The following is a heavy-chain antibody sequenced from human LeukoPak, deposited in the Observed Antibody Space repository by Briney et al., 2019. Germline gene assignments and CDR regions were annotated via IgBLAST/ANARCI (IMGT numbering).Heavy chain of an antibody. Sequence: ASVKVSCKASGYTFTRYYIHWVRQAPGQGLEWMGIIGPSSGGTTYTQRFQCRVSMTRDTSTSTVYMELSSLRSEDTAVYYCARGYSSSWRDLFDYWGQGTLVTVSS. V-gene: IGHV1-46*01. J-gene: IGHJ4*02. CDR2: IGPSSGGT. D-gene: IGHD6-13*01. CDR1: GYTFTRYY. CDR3: ARGYSSSWRDLFDY.